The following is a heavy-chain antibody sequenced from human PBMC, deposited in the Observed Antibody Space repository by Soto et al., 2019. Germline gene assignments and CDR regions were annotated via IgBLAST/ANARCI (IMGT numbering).Heavy chain of an antibody. Sequence: QVQLVESGGGVVQPGRSLRLSCAASGFTFSSYGMHWVRQAPGKGLEWVAVISYDGSNKYYADSVKGRFTISRDNSKKTLYLQMNSLRAEDTAVYYCAKETDLDYWGQGTLVTVSS. V-gene: IGHV3-30*18. CDR1: GFTFSSYG. J-gene: IGHJ4*02. CDR3: AKETDLDY. CDR2: ISYDGSNK.